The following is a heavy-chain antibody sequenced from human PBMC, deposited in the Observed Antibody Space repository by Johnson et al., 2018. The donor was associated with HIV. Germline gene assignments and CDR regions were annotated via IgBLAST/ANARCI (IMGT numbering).Heavy chain of an antibody. CDR2: IRCNSCSI. J-gene: IGHJ3*02. CDR3: AKEVAYCGGDCYSGAFDI. V-gene: IGHV3-9*01. CDR1: GFTFDDYA. D-gene: IGHD2-21*01. Sequence: VQLVESGGGLVQPGGSLRLSCAASGFTFDDYAMHWVRQAPGKGLEWVSGIRCNSCSIGYADSVKGRFTISRDNAKNYLYLKMNSLRAEDTALYYCAKEVAYCGGDCYSGAFDIWGQGTMVTVSS.